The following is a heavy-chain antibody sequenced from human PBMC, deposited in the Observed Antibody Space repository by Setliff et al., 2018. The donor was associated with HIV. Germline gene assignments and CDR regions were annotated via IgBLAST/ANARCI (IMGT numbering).Heavy chain of an antibody. CDR2: IDHSGST. Sequence: NPSETLSLTCAVYGGSFSGYYWTWIRQPPGKGLEWIGEIDHSGSTKYHASLKSRVTISIDTSKNQISLKLSSVTAADTAVYYCARGLNYYGSGSYLPLGYWGQGTLVTVSS. D-gene: IGHD3-10*01. J-gene: IGHJ4*02. V-gene: IGHV4-34*01. CDR1: GGSFSGYY. CDR3: ARGLNYYGSGSYLPLGY.